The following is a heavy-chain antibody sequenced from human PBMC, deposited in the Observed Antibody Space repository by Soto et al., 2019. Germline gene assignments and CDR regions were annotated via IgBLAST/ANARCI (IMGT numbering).Heavy chain of an antibody. CDR3: ARRPHPPDSRSSNNWFDP. CDR2: IYYSAST. Sequence: QLQLQESGPGLVKPSETLSLTCTVSGGSISSSNYCWGWIRQPPGKGLEWIGTIYYSASTYYNPSLRSRVTISVDTSKNPFSLKLSSVTAADTAVYYCARRPHPPDSRSSNNWFDPWGQGTLVTVSS. CDR1: GGSISSSNYC. J-gene: IGHJ5*02. D-gene: IGHD6-6*01. V-gene: IGHV4-39*01.